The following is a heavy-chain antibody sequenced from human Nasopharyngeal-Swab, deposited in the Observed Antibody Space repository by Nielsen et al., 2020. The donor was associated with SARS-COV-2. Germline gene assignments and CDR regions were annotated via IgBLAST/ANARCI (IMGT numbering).Heavy chain of an antibody. J-gene: IGHJ3*02. CDR2: IYPGDSDT. D-gene: IGHD2-21*01. CDR1: GYSFTSYW. V-gene: IGHV5-51*01. CDR3: ARRTVAYCGGDCYSVAFDI. Sequence: KVSCKGSGYSFTSYWIGWVRQVPGKGLEWMGIIYPGDSDTRYSPSFQGQVTISADKSISTAYLQWSSLKASDTAMYYCARRTVAYCGGDCYSVAFDIWGQGTMVTVSS.